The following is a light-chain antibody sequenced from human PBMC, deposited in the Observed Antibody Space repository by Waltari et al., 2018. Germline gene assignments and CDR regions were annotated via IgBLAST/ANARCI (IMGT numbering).Light chain of an antibody. Sequence: PGEIATLSCRASQSIGSNYLAWYQQRPGQAPRLLIYAASSRATGIPDRFSGGASGTDFTLTISRLEPEDFAVYFCQQYNNSPWTFGQGTKVEIK. CDR3: QQYNNSPWT. CDR1: QSIGSNY. CDR2: AAS. V-gene: IGKV3-20*01. J-gene: IGKJ1*01.